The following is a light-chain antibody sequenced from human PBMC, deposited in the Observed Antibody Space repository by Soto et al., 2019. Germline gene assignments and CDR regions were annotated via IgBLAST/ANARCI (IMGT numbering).Light chain of an antibody. V-gene: IGKV3-20*01. CDR2: GAS. CDR3: RQYDSAPIFT. CDR1: QSVSSSY. Sequence: EIVLTQSPGTLSLSPGERATLSCRASQSVSSSYLAWYQQKPGQAPRLLLYGASSRATGIPDRFSGSGSGTAVTITTSRREHEDFAVYYCRQYDSAPIFTFGPGTKVDIK. J-gene: IGKJ3*01.